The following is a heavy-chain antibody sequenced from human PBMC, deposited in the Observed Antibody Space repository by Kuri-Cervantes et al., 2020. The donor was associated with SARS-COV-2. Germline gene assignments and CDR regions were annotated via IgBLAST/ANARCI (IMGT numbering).Heavy chain of an antibody. V-gene: IGHV4-31*03. CDR3: ARETVVVPAALDV. CDR1: GGSISSGGYY. D-gene: IGHD2-2*01. Sequence: SETLTLPCTVSGGSISSGGYYWSWIRQHPGKGLEWFGYIYYSGSTYYNPSLKIRVTISVDTSKNQFSLKLSPVTAADTAVYYCARETVVVPAALDVWGKGTTVTVSS. CDR2: IYYSGST. J-gene: IGHJ6*04.